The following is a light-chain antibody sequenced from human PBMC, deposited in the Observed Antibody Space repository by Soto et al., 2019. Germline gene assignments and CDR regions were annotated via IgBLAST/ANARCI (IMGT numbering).Light chain of an antibody. J-gene: IGKJ2*01. Sequence: EIVMTQSPATLSVSPGERATLSCRASQSVSRNLAWYQQKPGQPPRLLIYDASTRATGVPARFGGSGSGTEFTLTVSGLQSEDFAVYYCQQYGDWRPDTFGKGTKVEI. V-gene: IGKV3-15*01. CDR3: QQYGDWRPDT. CDR2: DAS. CDR1: QSVSRN.